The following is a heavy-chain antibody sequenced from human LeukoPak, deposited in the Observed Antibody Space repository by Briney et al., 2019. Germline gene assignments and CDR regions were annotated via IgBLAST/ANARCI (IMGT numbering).Heavy chain of an antibody. CDR2: IIPIFDTA. Sequence: ASVKVSCKASGGTFSSYAISWVRQAPGQGLEWMGGIIPIFDTANYAQKFQGRVTITTDESTSTAYMELSSLRSEDTAVYYCARSASIVVVPAAIGWAFDYWGQGTLVTVSS. V-gene: IGHV1-69*05. CDR3: ARSASIVVVPAAIGWAFDY. D-gene: IGHD2-2*01. CDR1: GGTFSSYA. J-gene: IGHJ4*02.